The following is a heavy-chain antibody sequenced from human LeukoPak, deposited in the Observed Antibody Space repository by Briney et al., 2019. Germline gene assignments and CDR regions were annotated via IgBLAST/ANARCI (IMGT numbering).Heavy chain of an antibody. D-gene: IGHD2-2*01. CDR3: ASSKYCNSTTCIDY. CDR1: GGSINYHF. V-gene: IGHV4-59*11. CDR2: IYFSGTT. J-gene: IGHJ4*02. Sequence: SETLSLTCTVSGGSINYHFWSWIRQPPGKGPEYIGYIYFSGTTNYNPYLESRVTISVDTSKNQLSLKLRSVTAADTAVYYCASSKYCNSTTCIDYWGQGALVTVSS.